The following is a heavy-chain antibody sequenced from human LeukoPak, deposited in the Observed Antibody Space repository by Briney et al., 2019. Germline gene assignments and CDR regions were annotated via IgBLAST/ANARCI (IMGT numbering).Heavy chain of an antibody. CDR3: TTYTVTPRHFGY. V-gene: IGHV3-23*01. J-gene: IGHJ4*02. D-gene: IGHD4-17*01. CDR1: GFTFSNYA. Sequence: GGSLRLSCAASGFTFSNYAMSWVRQTPGKGLEWVSAITGGGHTTYYADSVKGRFTISRDNSKNTLYLQLNSLTAEDTAIYYCTTYTVTPRHFGYWGQGALVIVSS. CDR2: ITGGGHTT.